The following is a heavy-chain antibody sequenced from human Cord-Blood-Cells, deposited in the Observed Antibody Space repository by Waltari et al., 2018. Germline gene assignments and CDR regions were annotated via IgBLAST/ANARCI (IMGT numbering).Heavy chain of an antibody. D-gene: IGHD6-13*01. CDR3: ARGGTIAAAGDY. CDR1: GGSISSGGYY. V-gene: IGHV4-31*03. Sequence: QVQLQESGPGLVKPSQTLSLTCTVPGGSISSGGYYWSWIRQHPGKGLEGIGYIYYSGSTNYNPTLKRRVTKSVDTSKNKFSLKLSSVTAADTAVYYCARGGTIAAAGDYWGQGTLVTVSS. CDR2: IYYSGST. J-gene: IGHJ4*02.